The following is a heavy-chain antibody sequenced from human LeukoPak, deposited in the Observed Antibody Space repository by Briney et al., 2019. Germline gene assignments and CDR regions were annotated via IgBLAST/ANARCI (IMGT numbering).Heavy chain of an antibody. D-gene: IGHD3-3*01. V-gene: IGHV4-39*01. CDR2: IYYSGST. CDR1: GGSISSSSYY. CDR3: ARLCASYYDFWSGYQHYFDY. Sequence: SETLSLTCTVSGGSISSSSYYWGWLRQPPGKGLEWIGSIYYSGSTYYNPSLKSRVTISVDTSKNQFSLKLSSVTAADTAVYYCARLCASYYDFWSGYQHYFDYWGQGTLVTVSS. J-gene: IGHJ4*02.